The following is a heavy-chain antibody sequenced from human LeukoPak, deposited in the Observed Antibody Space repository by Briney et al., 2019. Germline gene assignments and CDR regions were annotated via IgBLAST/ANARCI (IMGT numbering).Heavy chain of an antibody. Sequence: ASVKVSCKASGYTFTGYYMHWVRQAPGQGLEWMGWINPNSGGTNYAQKFQGRVTMTRDTSISTAYMELRSLRSDDTAVYYCARPGYDFWSGYYTPRFFDYWGQGTLVTVSS. D-gene: IGHD3-3*01. CDR2: INPNSGGT. CDR3: ARPGYDFWSGYYTPRFFDY. J-gene: IGHJ4*02. V-gene: IGHV1-2*02. CDR1: GYTFTGYY.